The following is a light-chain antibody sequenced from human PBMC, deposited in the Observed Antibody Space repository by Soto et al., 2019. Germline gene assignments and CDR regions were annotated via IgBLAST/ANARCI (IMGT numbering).Light chain of an antibody. Sequence: DSVMTQSPLSLSVTPGEPASISCRSSQSLLHSNGYNYLDWYLQKPGQSPQLLIYLGSNRASGVPDRFSGSRSGTDFTLKISRVEAEDVGVYYCMQALQTPYTFGQGTKLEIK. J-gene: IGKJ2*01. CDR3: MQALQTPYT. CDR2: LGS. CDR1: QSLLHSNGYNY. V-gene: IGKV2-28*01.